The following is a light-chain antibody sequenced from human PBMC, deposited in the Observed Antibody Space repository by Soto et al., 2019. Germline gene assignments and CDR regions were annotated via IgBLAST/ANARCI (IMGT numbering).Light chain of an antibody. J-gene: IGKJ1*01. Sequence: AIKMTHSPSSLAASVGDRVTMTCRASQGIRNDLGWYQQKPGKAPKLLIYAASSLQSGVPSRFSGSGSGTDFTLTISSLQPEDFATYYCLQDYNYPRTFGQGTKVDIK. CDR3: LQDYNYPRT. CDR2: AAS. CDR1: QGIRND. V-gene: IGKV1-6*01.